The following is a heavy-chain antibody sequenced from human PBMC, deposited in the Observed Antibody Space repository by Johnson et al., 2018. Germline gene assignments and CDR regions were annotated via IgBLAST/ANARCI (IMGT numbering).Heavy chain of an antibody. J-gene: IGHJ3*02. Sequence: VQLVQSGGGLVQXGGSXRLXCAASGFTFSSYAMSWVRQAPGKGLEWVSAISGRGGSTSYADSVTGRFTISSDNSKNTLYLQMNSLRAEDTAVYYCAKDLVVYAIPPTDDAFDIWGQGTMVTVSS. CDR1: GFTFSSYA. CDR2: ISGRGGST. V-gene: IGHV3-23*04. CDR3: AKDLVVYAIPPTDDAFDI. D-gene: IGHD2-8*01.